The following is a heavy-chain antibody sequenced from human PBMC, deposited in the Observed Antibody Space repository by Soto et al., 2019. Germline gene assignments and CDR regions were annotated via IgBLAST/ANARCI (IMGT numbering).Heavy chain of an antibody. CDR3: ARGGRPRYGMDG. V-gene: IGHV3-30*03. CDR1: GFTFSSYG. CDR2: ISYDGSNK. Sequence: PGGSLRLSCAASGFTFSSYGMHWVRQAPGKGLEWVAVISYDGSNKYYADSVKGRFTISRDNSKNTLYLQMNSLRAEDTAVYYCARGGRPRYGMDGWGQGNTVTVSS. J-gene: IGHJ6*02. D-gene: IGHD2-15*01.